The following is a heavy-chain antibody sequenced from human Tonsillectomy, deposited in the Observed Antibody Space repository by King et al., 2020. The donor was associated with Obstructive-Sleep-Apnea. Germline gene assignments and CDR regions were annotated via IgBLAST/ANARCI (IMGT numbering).Heavy chain of an antibody. CDR1: GGSFIGYY. V-gene: IGHV4-34*01. J-gene: IGHJ4*02. Sequence: VQLQQWGAGLLKPSETLSLTCAVYGGSFIGYYWSWIRQPPGKGLEWIGEINHSGSTNYNPSLKSRVTISVDTSKNQFSLKLSSVTAADTAVYYCASRGYHVEFDYWGQGTLVTVSS. D-gene: IGHD3-22*01. CDR2: INHSGST. CDR3: ASRGYHVEFDY.